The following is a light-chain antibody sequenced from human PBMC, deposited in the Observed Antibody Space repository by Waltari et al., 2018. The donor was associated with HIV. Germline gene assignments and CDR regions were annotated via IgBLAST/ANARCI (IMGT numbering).Light chain of an antibody. J-gene: IGLJ2*01. CDR2: NNN. Sequence: QPVLTQPPSASGTPGPRVTIACSGTGSNSGSNIVRSDPQPPETAPKLLSYNNNERPSGVPDRFSGSTSGTSASLAISGLQSESEADYYCAAWDDSLNGVVFGGGTKLTVL. CDR1: GSNSGSNI. V-gene: IGLV1-44*01. CDR3: AAWDDSLNGVV.